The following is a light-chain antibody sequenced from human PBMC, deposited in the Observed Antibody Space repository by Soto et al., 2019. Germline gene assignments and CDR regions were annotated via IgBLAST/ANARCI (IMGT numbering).Light chain of an antibody. CDR1: QSATSGY. V-gene: IGKV3-20*01. CDR3: QQYGSAPLT. Sequence: EIVLTQSPGTLSLSPGDRATLSCRASQSATSGYLAWYQQKPGQAPRLLIYGASTRATGIPDRFSGSGSGTDFTLTISRLEPEDFAVSSCQQYGSAPLTFGGGTKVEIK. J-gene: IGKJ4*01. CDR2: GAS.